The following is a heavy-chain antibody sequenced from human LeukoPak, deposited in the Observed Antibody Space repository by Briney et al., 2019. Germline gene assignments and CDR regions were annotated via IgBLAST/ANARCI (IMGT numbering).Heavy chain of an antibody. Sequence: SVKVPCKASGGTFSSYAISWVRQAPGQGLEWMGGIIPIFGTANYAQKFQGRVTITADESTSTAYMELSSLRSEDTAVYYCVRDRELAYWGQGILVTVSS. V-gene: IGHV1-69*13. D-gene: IGHD1-1*01. CDR3: VRDRELAY. CDR2: IIPIFGTA. CDR1: GGTFSSYA. J-gene: IGHJ4*02.